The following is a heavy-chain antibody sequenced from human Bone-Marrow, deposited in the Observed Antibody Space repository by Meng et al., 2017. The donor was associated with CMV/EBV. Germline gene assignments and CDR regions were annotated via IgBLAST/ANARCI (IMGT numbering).Heavy chain of an antibody. V-gene: IGHV3-66*02. CDR3: ASDVSHYYYGMDV. J-gene: IGHJ6*01. CDR1: GFTVSSNY. D-gene: IGHD3-10*02. CDR2: IYSGGST. Sequence: GGSLRLSCAASGFTVSSNYMSWVRQAPGKGLEWVSVIYSGGSTYDADSVKGRFTISRDNSKNTLYLQMNSLRAEDTAVYYCASDVSHYYYGMDVWRQGNTVNVDS.